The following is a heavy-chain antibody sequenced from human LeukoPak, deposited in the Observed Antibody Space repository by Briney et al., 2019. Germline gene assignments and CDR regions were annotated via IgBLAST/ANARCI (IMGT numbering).Heavy chain of an antibody. CDR2: IKPDGSET. CDR1: GFIFSTNW. V-gene: IGHV3-7*01. CDR3: ATAVSVAGDS. Sequence: GGSLRLSCAASGFIFSTNWMSWFRQAPGKGLEWVAHIKPDGSETYYVDSVKGRFTISRDNAKNSLYLQMYSLRADDTAVYYCATAVSVAGDSWGQGTLATVSS. D-gene: IGHD6-19*01. J-gene: IGHJ5*01.